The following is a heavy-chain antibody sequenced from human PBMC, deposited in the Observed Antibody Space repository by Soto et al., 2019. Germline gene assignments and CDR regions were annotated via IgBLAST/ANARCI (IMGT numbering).Heavy chain of an antibody. CDR1: GGSISSSNW. CDR3: ARDGIAVAGSFDY. D-gene: IGHD6-19*01. J-gene: IGHJ4*02. CDR2: IYHSGST. V-gene: IGHV4-4*02. Sequence: PSETLSLTCAVSGGSISSSNWWSWVRQPPGKGLEWIGEIYHSGSTNYNPSLQSRVTISVDKSKNKFSLKLSPVTAADTAVYYCARDGIAVAGSFDYWGQGTLVTVSS.